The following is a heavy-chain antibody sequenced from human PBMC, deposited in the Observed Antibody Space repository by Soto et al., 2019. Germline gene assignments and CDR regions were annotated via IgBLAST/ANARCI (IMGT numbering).Heavy chain of an antibody. CDR1: GGSVNGYY. J-gene: IGHJ5*02. CDR3: ATRITVFGLLIPPFDP. D-gene: IGHD3-3*01. V-gene: IGHV4-34*01. CDR2: INHTGGT. Sequence: SETLSLTCAVYGGSVNGYYWNWIRQPPGKGLEWIGEINHTGGTHYNTSLKSRVTISVDTSRNQFSLRLSSVTAADTAIYYCATRITVFGLLIPPFDPWGQGTQVTVSS.